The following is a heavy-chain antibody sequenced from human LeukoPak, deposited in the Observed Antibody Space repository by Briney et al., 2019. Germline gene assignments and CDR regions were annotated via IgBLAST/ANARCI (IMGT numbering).Heavy chain of an antibody. CDR3: AKLRPYSSRNYYYYMDV. Sequence: GGSLRLSCAASGFTFSSYAMSWVRQAPGKGLEWVSAISGSGGSTYYADSVKGRFTISRDNSKNTLYLQMNSLRAEDTAVYYCAKLRPYSSRNYYYYMDVWGKGTTVTVSS. CDR2: ISGSGGST. CDR1: GFTFSSYA. V-gene: IGHV3-23*01. D-gene: IGHD6-19*01. J-gene: IGHJ6*03.